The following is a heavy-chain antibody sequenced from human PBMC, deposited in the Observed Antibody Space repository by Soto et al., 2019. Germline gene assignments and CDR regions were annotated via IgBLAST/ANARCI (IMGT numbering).Heavy chain of an antibody. CDR2: IYYSGST. CDR3: ARHPKITIFGVVMDYGMDV. V-gene: IGHV4-39*01. Sequence: PSETLSLTCTVSGGCISSSSYYWGWIRQPPGKGLEWIGSIYYSGSTYYNPSLKSRVTISVDTSKNQFSLKLSSVTAADTAVYYCARHPKITIFGVVMDYGMDVCGQGTTVTVSS. J-gene: IGHJ6*02. CDR1: GGCISSSSYY. D-gene: IGHD3-3*01.